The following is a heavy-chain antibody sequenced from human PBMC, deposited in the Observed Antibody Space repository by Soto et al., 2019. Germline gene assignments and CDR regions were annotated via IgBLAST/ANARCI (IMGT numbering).Heavy chain of an antibody. D-gene: IGHD6-25*01. CDR2: ISSSGGST. CDR1: GFTFSNYA. V-gene: IGHV3-23*01. Sequence: EVQLLESGGGLVQPGGSLRLSCAASGFTFSNYAMSWVRQAPGKGLEWVSAISSSGGSTYYADSVKGRFTISRDNSKDTLYLQMNSLRAEDMAVYYCAKRPGLAHFDYWGQGTLVTVSS. CDR3: AKRPGLAHFDY. J-gene: IGHJ4*02.